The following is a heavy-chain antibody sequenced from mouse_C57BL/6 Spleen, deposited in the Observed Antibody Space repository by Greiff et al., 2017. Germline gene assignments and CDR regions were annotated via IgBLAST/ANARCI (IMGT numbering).Heavy chain of an antibody. J-gene: IGHJ2*01. D-gene: IGHD1-1*01. CDR2: IYPGSGNT. V-gene: IGHV1-66*01. Sequence: VQLQQSGPELVKPGASVKISCKASGYSFTSYYIHWVKQRPGQGLEWIGWIYPGSGNTKYNEKFKGKATLTADTSSSTAYMQLSSLTSEDSAVYYCARRVTTVVATWFDYWGQGTTLTVSS. CDR1: GYSFTSYY. CDR3: ARRVTTVVATWFDY.